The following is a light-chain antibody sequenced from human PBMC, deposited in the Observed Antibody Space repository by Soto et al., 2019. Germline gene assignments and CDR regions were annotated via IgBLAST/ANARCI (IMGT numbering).Light chain of an antibody. CDR1: QSISSY. V-gene: IGKV1-39*01. CDR3: QQSYRTPRT. J-gene: IGKJ1*01. Sequence: DIQMTQSPSYLSESVGDRVTITCGASQSISSYLNWYQQKPGKAPKLLIYAASSLQSGVPSRFSCSGSGTDCTLTISSLQPEDFATYYCQQSYRTPRTFGQGTTLEVK. CDR2: AAS.